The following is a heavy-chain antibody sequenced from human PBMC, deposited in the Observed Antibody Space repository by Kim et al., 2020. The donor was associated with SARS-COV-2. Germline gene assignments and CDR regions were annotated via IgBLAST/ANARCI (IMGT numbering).Heavy chain of an antibody. CDR3: ARVVVGATRALGTYYYYGMDV. CDR2: ISAYNGNT. V-gene: IGHV1-18*04. Sequence: ASVKVSCKASGYTFTSYGISWVRQAPGQGLEWMGWISAYNGNTNYAQKLQGRVTMTTDTSTSTAYMELRSLRSDDTAVYYCARVVVGATRALGTYYYYGMDVWGQGTTVTVSS. D-gene: IGHD1-26*01. CDR1: GYTFTSYG. J-gene: IGHJ6*02.